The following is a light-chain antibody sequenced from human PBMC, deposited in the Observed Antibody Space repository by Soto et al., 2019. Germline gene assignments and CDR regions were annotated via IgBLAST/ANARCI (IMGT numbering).Light chain of an antibody. V-gene: IGKV3-20*01. CDR1: QSVTSSY. CDR3: QQYGHSPRALT. J-gene: IGKJ4*01. Sequence: EIVLTQSPGTLSLSPGERATLSCRASQSVTSSYLAWYQQKPGQAPRLLISGASSRATGIPDRFSGSGSGTDFTLTISRLESEDFAVYYCQQYGHSPRALTFGGGTKVEIK. CDR2: GAS.